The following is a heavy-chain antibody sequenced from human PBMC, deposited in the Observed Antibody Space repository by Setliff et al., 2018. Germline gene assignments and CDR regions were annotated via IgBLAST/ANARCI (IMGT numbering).Heavy chain of an antibody. Sequence: GGSLRLSCAASGFTFSSYWMHWVRQAPGKGLVWVSRVNSDGSSTTYADSVKGRFTMSRDNASNALYLQMNSLTAEDTAVYYCAREMEAAGQRAFDIWGQGTMVTVSS. V-gene: IGHV3-74*01. CDR3: AREMEAAGQRAFDI. CDR1: GFTFSSYW. CDR2: VNSDGSST. J-gene: IGHJ3*02. D-gene: IGHD6-13*01.